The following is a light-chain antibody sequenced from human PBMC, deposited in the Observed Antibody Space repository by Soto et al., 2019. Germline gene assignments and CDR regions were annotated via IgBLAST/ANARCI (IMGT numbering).Light chain of an antibody. CDR2: EVS. J-gene: IGLJ1*01. CDR1: SSDVGGYNY. Sequence: QSALTQPASVSGSPGQSITISCTGTSSDVGGYNYVSWYQQHPGKAPNLMIYEVSNRHSGVYNRFSGSKSGNTASLTISGLQAEDEADYYCSSYTSSSTQVFGTGTKLTVL. V-gene: IGLV2-14*01. CDR3: SSYTSSSTQV.